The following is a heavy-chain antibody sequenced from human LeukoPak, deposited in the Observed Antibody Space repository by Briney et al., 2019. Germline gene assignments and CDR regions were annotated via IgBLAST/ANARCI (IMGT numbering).Heavy chain of an antibody. Sequence: GGSLRLSCAASGFTFSSYGMHWVRQAPGKGLEWVAVISYDGSNKYYADSVKGRFTISRDNSKNTLYLQMNSLRAEDTAVYYCARARSGGRSSVGYWGQGTLVTVSS. CDR3: ARARSGGRSSVGY. D-gene: IGHD2-15*01. J-gene: IGHJ4*02. CDR1: GFTFSSYG. CDR2: ISYDGSNK. V-gene: IGHV3-30*03.